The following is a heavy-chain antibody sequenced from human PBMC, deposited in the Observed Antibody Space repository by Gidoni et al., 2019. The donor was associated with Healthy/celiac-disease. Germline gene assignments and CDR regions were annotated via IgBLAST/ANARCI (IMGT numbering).Heavy chain of an antibody. Sequence: QLQLVQSGAEVKKPGASVKVVCQVSGYTLTELSMHWVRQAPGKGLEWMGGFDPEDGETSYAQKFQGRVTMTEDTSTDTANMELSSLRSEDTAVYYCATKNPSGIAAAGPGDYWGQGTLVTVSS. D-gene: IGHD6-13*01. J-gene: IGHJ4*02. CDR3: ATKNPSGIAAAGPGDY. V-gene: IGHV1-24*01. CDR2: FDPEDGET. CDR1: GYTLTELS.